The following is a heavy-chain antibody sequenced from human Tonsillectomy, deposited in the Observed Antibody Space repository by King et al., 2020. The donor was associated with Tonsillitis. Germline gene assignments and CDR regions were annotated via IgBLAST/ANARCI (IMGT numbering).Heavy chain of an antibody. Sequence: VQLVESGGGLVQPGGSLRLSCAASGFTFSNYNMNWVRQAPGKGLEWISYISSGTSSIYYADSVKGRFTISRDNTKDSLYLQMNSLRAEDTAVYYCAREAFYFDSTDYYAAGSFDYWGQGILVTVSS. D-gene: IGHD3-22*01. CDR3: AREAFYFDSTDYYAAGSFDY. J-gene: IGHJ4*02. V-gene: IGHV3-48*04. CDR1: GFTFSNYN. CDR2: ISSGTSSI.